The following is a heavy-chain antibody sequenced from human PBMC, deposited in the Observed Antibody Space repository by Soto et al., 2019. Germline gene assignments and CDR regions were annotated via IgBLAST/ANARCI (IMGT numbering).Heavy chain of an antibody. Sequence: QVQLVQSGAEVKKPGASVKVSCKASGYTFTSYAMHWVRQAPGQRLEWMGWINAGNGNTKYSQKFQGRVTITRDTSASTAYMELSSLRSEDTAVYYCARLVLAAPYYGMDVWGQGTTVTVS. J-gene: IGHJ6*02. CDR2: INAGNGNT. CDR1: GYTFTSYA. V-gene: IGHV1-3*01. CDR3: ARLVLAAPYYGMDV. D-gene: IGHD2-2*01.